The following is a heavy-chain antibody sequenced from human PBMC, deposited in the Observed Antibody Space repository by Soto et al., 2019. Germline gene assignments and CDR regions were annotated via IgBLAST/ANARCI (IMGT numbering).Heavy chain of an antibody. CDR3: ARVGSSGWSPDY. V-gene: IGHV4-59*11. Sequence: SETLSLTCSVSGGSISGHYWTWIRQSPGKGLEWIGYIFYSGSTNYNPSLRSRVTISVDTSKNQFSLKMSSVTAADTAVYYCARVGSSGWSPDYWGRGTLVTVSS. D-gene: IGHD6-19*01. CDR1: GGSISGHY. J-gene: IGHJ4*02. CDR2: IFYSGST.